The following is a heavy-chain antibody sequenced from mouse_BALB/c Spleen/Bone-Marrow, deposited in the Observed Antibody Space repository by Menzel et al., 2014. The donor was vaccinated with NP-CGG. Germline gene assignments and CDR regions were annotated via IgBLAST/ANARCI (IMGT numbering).Heavy chain of an antibody. CDR1: GFAFSSYD. V-gene: IGHV5-12-1*01. D-gene: IGHD1-2*01. Sequence: EVKVVESGGGLVKPGGSLKLSCAASGFAFSSYDMSWVRQTSEKRLEWVAYISSGGGSTYYPDTVKGRFTISRDNAKNTLYLQMSSLKSEDTAMYYCARQGYGYVDFDVWGAGTTVTVSS. CDR2: ISSGGGST. J-gene: IGHJ1*01. CDR3: ARQGYGYVDFDV.